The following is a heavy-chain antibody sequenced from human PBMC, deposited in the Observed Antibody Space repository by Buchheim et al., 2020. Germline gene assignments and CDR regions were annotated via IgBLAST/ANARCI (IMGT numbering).Heavy chain of an antibody. CDR1: GGSFSGYY. CDR2: IAYSGTT. J-gene: IGHJ4*02. V-gene: IGHV4-34*01. CDR3: ARDAYYFDS. Sequence: QVQLQQWGAGLLKPSETLSLTCAVYGGSFSGYYWSWIRQPPGKGLEWIGYIAYSGTTYYNPSLKGRVIMSVDTSKNQFSLKLTSVTAADTAVYYCARDAYYFDSWGKGTL. D-gene: IGHD3-16*01.